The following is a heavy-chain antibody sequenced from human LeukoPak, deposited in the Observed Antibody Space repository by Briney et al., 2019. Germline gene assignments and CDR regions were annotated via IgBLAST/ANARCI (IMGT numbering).Heavy chain of an antibody. D-gene: IGHD6-19*01. Sequence: PSETLSLTCTVSGGSISSYYWSWIRQPPGKGLEWIGYIYYSGSTNYNPSLKSRVTISVDTSKNQFSLKLSSVTAADTAVYYCATPGGSSGGVAFDIWGQGTMVTVSS. CDR2: IYYSGST. CDR3: ATPGGSSGGVAFDI. J-gene: IGHJ3*02. V-gene: IGHV4-59*12. CDR1: GGSISSYY.